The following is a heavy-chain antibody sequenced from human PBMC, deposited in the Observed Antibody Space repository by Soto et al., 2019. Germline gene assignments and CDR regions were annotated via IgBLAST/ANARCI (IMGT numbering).Heavy chain of an antibody. D-gene: IGHD6-19*01. CDR3: AKDPFSSGWSLKYDP. CDR1: GFTFSSYG. CDR2: ISYDGSNK. V-gene: IGHV3-30*18. J-gene: IGHJ5*02. Sequence: SLRLSCAASGFTFSSYGMHWVRQAPGKGLEWVAVISYDGSNKYYADSVKGRFTISRDNSKNTLYLQMNSLRAEDTAVYYCAKDPFSSGWSLKYDPWGQGTLVTVS.